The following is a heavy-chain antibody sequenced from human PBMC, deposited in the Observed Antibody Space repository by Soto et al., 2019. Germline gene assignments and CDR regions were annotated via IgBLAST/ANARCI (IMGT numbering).Heavy chain of an antibody. J-gene: IGHJ4*02. Sequence: EVHLAQSGAEVKKPGESLKISCQGSGYSFTKYWIGWVRQMPGKGLEWMGMIYPGDSDARYSPSFQGQVIFSADKSINTAYLQWSSLRASDTAIYYCARTYSGTYPPPYYFDSWGQGALLTVSS. CDR3: ARTYSGTYPPPYYFDS. D-gene: IGHD1-26*01. CDR1: GYSFTKYW. V-gene: IGHV5-51*01. CDR2: IYPGDSDA.